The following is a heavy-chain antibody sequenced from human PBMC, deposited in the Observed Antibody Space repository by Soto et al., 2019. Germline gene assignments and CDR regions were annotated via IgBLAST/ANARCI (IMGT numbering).Heavy chain of an antibody. CDR2: ISGIGGVDNTGGST. D-gene: IGHD1-1*01. Sequence: EVQLLESGGGLVQPGGSLRLSCEASGFTFSSQALSWVRQAPGKGLEWVSSISGIGGVDNTGGSTNYADAVRGRFTISRDNSKSTVYLQMNSLRAEDTAVYYCTKQLAQNLENWGQGTLVSVSS. V-gene: IGHV3-23*01. J-gene: IGHJ4*02. CDR1: GFTFSSQA. CDR3: TKQLAQNLEN.